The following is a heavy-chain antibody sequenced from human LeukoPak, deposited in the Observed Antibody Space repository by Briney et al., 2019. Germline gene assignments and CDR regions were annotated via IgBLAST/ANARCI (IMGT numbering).Heavy chain of an antibody. CDR1: GITFGNNW. Sequence: GGSLRLSCAASGITFGNNWMHWVRQGPGKGLVWISRINSDGGGAIYADSVKGRFTVSRDNAKNTLYLQMNSLRAEDTAVYYCARDVPHNWFDTWGQGTLVTFSS. CDR2: INSDGGGA. J-gene: IGHJ5*02. V-gene: IGHV3-74*01. CDR3: ARDVPHNWFDT.